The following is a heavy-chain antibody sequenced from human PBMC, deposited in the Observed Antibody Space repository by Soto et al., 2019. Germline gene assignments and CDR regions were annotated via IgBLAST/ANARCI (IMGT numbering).Heavy chain of an antibody. CDR1: GFTFSSYS. D-gene: IGHD3-10*01. V-gene: IGHV3-21*01. J-gene: IGHJ6*02. CDR3: ARGWREVRGVIPYGMDV. CDR2: ISSSSSYI. Sequence: EVQLVESGGGLVKPGGSLRLSCAASGFTFSSYSMNWVRQAPGKGLEWVSSISSSSSYIYYADSLKGRFTISRDNAKNSLYLQRNSLRAEDTAVYYCARGWREVRGVIPYGMDVWGQGTTVTVSS.